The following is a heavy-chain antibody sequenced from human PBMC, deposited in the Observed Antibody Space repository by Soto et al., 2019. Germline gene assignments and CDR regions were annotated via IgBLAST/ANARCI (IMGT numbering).Heavy chain of an antibody. J-gene: IGHJ6*02. Sequence: SETLSLTCTVSGDSISSFYWSWIRQPPGKGLKWIGYISYSGSTNYNPSLKSRVTISVDTSKNQFSLKLTSVTAADTAVYYCAREGLITGTTYYYYGMGVWGQGTTVTVSS. CDR3: AREGLITGTTYYYYGMGV. V-gene: IGHV4-59*01. D-gene: IGHD1-7*01. CDR2: ISYSGST. CDR1: GDSISSFY.